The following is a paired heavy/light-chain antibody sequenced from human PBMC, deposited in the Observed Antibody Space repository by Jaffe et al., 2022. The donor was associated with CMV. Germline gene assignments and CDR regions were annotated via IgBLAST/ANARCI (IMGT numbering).Light chain of an antibody. CDR2: IAS. CDR1: QTINNY. J-gene: IGKJ5*01. V-gene: IGKV1-39*01. Sequence: DIQLTQSPSSLSASVGDSVTITCRTSQTINNYLNWYQQKPGKAPKLLIYIASALQSGVPSRFRGSGSGTDFSLTITSLQPADSATYFCQQTYRAPDTFGQGTRLEIK. CDR3: QQTYRAPDT.
Heavy chain of an antibody. CDR3: LREPPHTHYYDTDA. D-gene: IGHD3-22*01. Sequence: EMQLVESGGGLAQPGGSLRLSCVASGFTFTKYWMSWVRQAPGEGLEWVANVNQDGSEKNYVDSVKGRFTISRDNARNSVYLQMNSLRVEDTAVYHCLREPPHTHYYDTDASGQGVLVTVSS. J-gene: IGHJ5*02. CDR2: VNQDGSEK. V-gene: IGHV3-7*01. CDR1: GFTFTKYW.